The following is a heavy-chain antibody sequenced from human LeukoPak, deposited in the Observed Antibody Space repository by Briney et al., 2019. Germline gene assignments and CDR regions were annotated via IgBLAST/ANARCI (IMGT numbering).Heavy chain of an antibody. CDR2: ITSSGSII. D-gene: IGHD2/OR15-2a*01. J-gene: IGHJ4*02. CDR1: GFTFSSYD. V-gene: IGHV3-48*03. CDR3: ARDLSVLVGLADY. Sequence: PGGSLRLSCAASGFTFSSYDMNWVRQAPGKGLEWVSYITSSGSIINYADPVKGRFTISRDNAKKLLYLQMNSLRAEDTAVYYCARDLSVLVGLADYWGQGTLVTVSS.